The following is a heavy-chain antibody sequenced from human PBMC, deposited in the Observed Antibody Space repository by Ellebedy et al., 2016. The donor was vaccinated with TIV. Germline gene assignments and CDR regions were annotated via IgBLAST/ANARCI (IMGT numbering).Heavy chain of an antibody. V-gene: IGHV4-61*01. CDR3: ARVYVLRGEPLFDF. D-gene: IGHD3-16*01. CDR2: AYYSGDT. CDR1: GSSVSGDFYY. Sequence: SETLSLXXTVSGSSVSGDFYYWSWIRQSPGKGLEWIGYAYYSGDTNYNPSLKSRVTISVDTSKNEFSLMLNFVTAADTAVYYCARVYVLRGEPLFDFWGQGNLVTVSS. J-gene: IGHJ4*01.